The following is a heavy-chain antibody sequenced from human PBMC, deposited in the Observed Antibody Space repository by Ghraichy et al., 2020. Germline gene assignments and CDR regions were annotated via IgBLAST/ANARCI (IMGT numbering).Heavy chain of an antibody. J-gene: IGHJ5*02. CDR3: ARDLGGAATGWFDP. CDR2: IYYSGST. V-gene: IGHV4-59*01. CDR1: GGSISSYY. D-gene: IGHD2-15*01. Sequence: SETLSLTCTVSGGSISSYYWSWIRQPPGKGLEWIGYIYYSGSTNYNPSLKSRVTISVDTSKNQFSLKLSSVTAADTAVYYCARDLGGAATGWFDPWGQGTLVTVSS.